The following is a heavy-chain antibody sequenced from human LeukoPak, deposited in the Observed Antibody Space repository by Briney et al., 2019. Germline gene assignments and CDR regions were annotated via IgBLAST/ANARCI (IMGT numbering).Heavy chain of an antibody. Sequence: SETLSLTCSVSGGSISGYYWSWIPQPPGKGLEWIGCVYNRGSTYYNSSLKSRVTISLDTSRNQFYLRLSSVTAADTAVYYCTRSRTNNNAYNELDYWGQGTLVTVSS. J-gene: IGHJ4*02. CDR3: TRSRTNNNAYNELDY. V-gene: IGHV4-59*08. CDR1: GGSISGYY. D-gene: IGHD5-24*01. CDR2: VYNRGST.